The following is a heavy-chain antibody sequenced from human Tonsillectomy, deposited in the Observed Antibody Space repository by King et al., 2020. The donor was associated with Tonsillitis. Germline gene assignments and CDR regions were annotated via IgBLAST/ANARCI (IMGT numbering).Heavy chain of an antibody. CDR1: GDSISRGDDY. D-gene: IGHD3-10*01. CDR3: ARADGVGSYWVPNWFDS. J-gene: IGHJ5*01. Sequence: VQLQESGPRLVMPSQTLSLTCTVSGDSISRGDDYWSWIRQSPGKGLEWIGYIYYSGSTYYNSSLKSRVTISINTSKTQFSLKMRSVTVADTAVYYCARADGVGSYWVPNWFDSWGQGLPVTVSS. V-gene: IGHV4-30-4*08. CDR2: IYYSGST.